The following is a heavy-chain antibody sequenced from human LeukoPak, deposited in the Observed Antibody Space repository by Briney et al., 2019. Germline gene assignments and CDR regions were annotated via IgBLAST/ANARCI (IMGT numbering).Heavy chain of an antibody. D-gene: IGHD3-10*01. CDR1: GGSISSYY. Sequence: SETLSLTCTVSGGSISSYYWSWIRQPPGKGLEWIGYIYYSGSTNYNPSLKSRVTISVDTSKNQFSLKLNSVTAADTAVYYCARGIPGDHPFGYFDYWGQGTLVTVSS. CDR2: IYYSGST. V-gene: IGHV4-59*01. J-gene: IGHJ4*02. CDR3: ARGIPGDHPFGYFDY.